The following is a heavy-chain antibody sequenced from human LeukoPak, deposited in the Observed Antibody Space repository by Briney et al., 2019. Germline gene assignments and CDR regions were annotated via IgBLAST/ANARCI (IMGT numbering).Heavy chain of an antibody. J-gene: IGHJ4*02. CDR3: AKDMGYTFGHAFDY. D-gene: IGHD5-18*01. CDR1: GFTFSSYG. CDR2: ISYDGSNK. Sequence: GSLRLSCAASGFTFSSYGMHWVRQAPGKGLEWVAVISYDGSNKYYADSVKGRFTISRDNSKNTLYLQMNSLRTEDTAMYYCAKDMGYTFGHAFDYWGQGTLVTVSS. V-gene: IGHV3-30*18.